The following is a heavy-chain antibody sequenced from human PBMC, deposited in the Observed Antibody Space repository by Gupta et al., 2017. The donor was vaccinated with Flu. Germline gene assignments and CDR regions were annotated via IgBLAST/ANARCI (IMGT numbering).Heavy chain of an antibody. CDR3: ARNRGWEQFDY. CDR2: INQDGSTK. CDR1: GLTFSDSW. J-gene: IGHJ4*02. V-gene: IGHV3-7*01. D-gene: IGHD5-24*01. Sequence: EVQLVESGGGLVQPGGSLRLSCAASGLTFSDSWMNWVRKAPGKGLEWVANINQDGSTKNYVDSLKGRFTVSRDNAKNSLYLQMDSLRAEDTAVYFCARNRGWEQFDYWGQGTLVTVSS.